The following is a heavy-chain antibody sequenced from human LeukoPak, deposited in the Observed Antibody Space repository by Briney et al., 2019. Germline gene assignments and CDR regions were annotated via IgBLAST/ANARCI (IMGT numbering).Heavy chain of an antibody. V-gene: IGHV3-30*03. CDR2: ISYDGSNE. Sequence: GGSLRLSCAASGFTFSTYGMHWVRQAPGKGLEWVAVISYDGSNEYYADSVKGRFTISRDNAKNSLYLQMNSLRAEDTAVYYCARDGGKYYGMDVWGQGTTVTVSS. J-gene: IGHJ6*02. CDR3: ARDGGKYYGMDV. CDR1: GFTFSTYG.